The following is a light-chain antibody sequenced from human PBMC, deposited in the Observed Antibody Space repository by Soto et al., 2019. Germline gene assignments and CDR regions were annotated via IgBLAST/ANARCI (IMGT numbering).Light chain of an antibody. Sequence: EIVLAQSPGTLSLSPGARATLSCRASQSVSGSYLAGYQQKPGQAPRLLIYDSSSRATGIPDRFSGSVSGTDFTLTISRLEFGDVAVYYGQQYGRSPFTFGPGTKVDIK. CDR1: QSVSGSY. CDR3: QQYGRSPFT. V-gene: IGKV3-20*01. CDR2: DSS. J-gene: IGKJ3*01.